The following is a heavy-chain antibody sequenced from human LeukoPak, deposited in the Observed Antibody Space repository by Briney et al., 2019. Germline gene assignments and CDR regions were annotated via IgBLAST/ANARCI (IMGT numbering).Heavy chain of an antibody. Sequence: SETLSLTCTVSGGSITSSSYYWGWIRQPPRKGLEWIGSIFYSGSTYYNPSLKSRVTISVDTSKNQFSLMLSSVTAADTDVYYCARPLIPNVDTAMANPQQLATDYFDYWGQGTLVTVSS. V-gene: IGHV4-39*01. J-gene: IGHJ4*02. CDR3: ARPLIPNVDTAMANPQQLATDYFDY. CDR1: GGSITSSSYY. D-gene: IGHD5-18*01. CDR2: IFYSGST.